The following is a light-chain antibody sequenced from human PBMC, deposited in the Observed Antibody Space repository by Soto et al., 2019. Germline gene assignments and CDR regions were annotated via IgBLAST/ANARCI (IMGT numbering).Light chain of an antibody. CDR2: GAS. J-gene: IGKJ4*01. CDR3: QQSHSTPLT. CDR1: QSISSY. Sequence: DIQMTQSPSSLSASVGDRVTITCRASQSISSYLNWYQQKPGKAPKVLISGASSLQSGVPLRFSCSGSGTDFTLTISSLQSEDFASYYCQQSHSTPLTFGGGTKVQIK. V-gene: IGKV1-39*01.